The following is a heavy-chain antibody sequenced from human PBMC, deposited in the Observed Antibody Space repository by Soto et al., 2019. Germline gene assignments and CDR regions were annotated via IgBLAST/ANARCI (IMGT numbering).Heavy chain of an antibody. CDR2: IYHSGST. D-gene: IGHD6-19*01. J-gene: IGHJ4*02. Sequence: QVQLQESGPGLVKPSGTLSLTCAVSGGSISSSNWWSWVRQPPGKGLEWIGEIYHSGSTNYNPSLTRRVTISADQSKTQFSLKLSSVTAADTAVYYCARVAVAGTRVDYWGQGTLVTVSS. CDR3: ARVAVAGTRVDY. V-gene: IGHV4-4*02. CDR1: GGSISSSNW.